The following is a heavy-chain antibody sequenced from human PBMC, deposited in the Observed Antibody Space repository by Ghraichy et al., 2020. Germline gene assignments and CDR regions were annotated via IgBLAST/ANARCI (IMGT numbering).Heavy chain of an antibody. D-gene: IGHD4-17*01. CDR1: GGSISSYY. J-gene: IGHJ4*02. Sequence: SETLSLTCTVSGGSISSYYWSWIRQPPGKGLEWIGYIYYSGSTNYNPSLKSRVTISVDTSKNQFSLKLSSVTAADTAVYYCARVGFRLTTGFDYWGQGTLVTVSS. V-gene: IGHV4-59*01. CDR3: ARVGFRLTTGFDY. CDR2: IYYSGST.